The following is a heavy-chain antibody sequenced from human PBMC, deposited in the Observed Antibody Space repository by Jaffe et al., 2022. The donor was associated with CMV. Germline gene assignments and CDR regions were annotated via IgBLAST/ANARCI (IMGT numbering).Heavy chain of an antibody. CDR1: GYNFATHW. D-gene: IGHD6-13*01. J-gene: IGHJ6*02. CDR3: ARQAAEGGTMESGMDV. CDR2: LYPADSDT. Sequence: EVQLVQSGAEVKKPGESLKISCKASGYNFATHWIGWVRQMPGKGLEWMGILYPADSDTKYSPSFEGQVTISADKSITTAYLQWNSLKASDTAIYFCARQAAEGGTMESGMDVWGQGTTVTVSS. V-gene: IGHV5-51*01.